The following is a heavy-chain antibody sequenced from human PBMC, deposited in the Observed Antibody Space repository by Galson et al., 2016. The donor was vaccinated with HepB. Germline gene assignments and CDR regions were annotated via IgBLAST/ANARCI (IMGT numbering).Heavy chain of an antibody. CDR1: GYTFINYY. CDR2: GNPRTGST. Sequence: SVTVSCKASGYTFINYYMHGVRQAPGQGLEWMGIGNPRTGSTSYAQKFQDRVTVTRDTSTSTVYMELSSLRSEDTAVYYCARDRGSNSLKGYGMDVWGQGTTVTVSS. J-gene: IGHJ6*02. V-gene: IGHV1-46*01. CDR3: ARDRGSNSLKGYGMDV. D-gene: IGHD3-10*01.